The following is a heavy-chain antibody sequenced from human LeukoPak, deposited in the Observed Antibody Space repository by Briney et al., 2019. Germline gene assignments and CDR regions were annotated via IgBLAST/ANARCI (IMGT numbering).Heavy chain of an antibody. Sequence: PGGSLRLSCAASGFTFSSYSMNWVRQAPGKGLEWVSVIYSGGSTYYADSVKGRFTISRDNSENTLYLQMNSLRAEDTAVYYCAREDILTGYHFDYWGQGTLVTVSS. CDR1: GFTFSSYS. D-gene: IGHD3-9*01. CDR2: IYSGGST. CDR3: AREDILTGYHFDY. V-gene: IGHV3-53*01. J-gene: IGHJ4*02.